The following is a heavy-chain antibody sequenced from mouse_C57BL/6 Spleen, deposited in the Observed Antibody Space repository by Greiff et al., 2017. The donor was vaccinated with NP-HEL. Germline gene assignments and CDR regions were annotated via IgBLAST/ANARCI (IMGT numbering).Heavy chain of an antibody. Sequence: EVKLVESGGGLVKPGGSLKLSCAASGFTFSSYAMSWVRQTPEKRLEWVATISDGGSYTYYPDNVKGRFTISRDNAKNNLYLQMSHLKSEDTAMYYCARVYGSSYLAWFAYWGQGTLVTVSA. J-gene: IGHJ3*01. D-gene: IGHD1-1*01. V-gene: IGHV5-4*03. CDR3: ARVYGSSYLAWFAY. CDR2: ISDGGSYT. CDR1: GFTFSSYA.